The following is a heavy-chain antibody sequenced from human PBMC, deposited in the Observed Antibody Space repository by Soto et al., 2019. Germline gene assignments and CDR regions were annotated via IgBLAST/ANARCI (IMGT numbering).Heavy chain of an antibody. CDR1: GFTFSTYG. CDR2: MSYDGTKE. D-gene: IGHD6-13*01. J-gene: IGHJ4*02. V-gene: IGHV3-30*18. Sequence: QPGGSLRLSCAASGFTFSTYGMHWVRQGPGKGLEWVAAMSYDGTKEYYVDSVKGPFTISRDNSRNTLFLQLNSLRDEDTAVYYCAKEYGSTWIDHWGQGTLVTVSS. CDR3: AKEYGSTWIDH.